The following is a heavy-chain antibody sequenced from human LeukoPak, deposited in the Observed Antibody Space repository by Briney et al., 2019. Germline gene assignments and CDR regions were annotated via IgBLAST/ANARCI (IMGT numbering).Heavy chain of an antibody. CDR3: ARGGPTVTTGPES. CDR1: GFIFSDHW. J-gene: IGHJ5*02. CDR2: INNDGSST. Sequence: GGSLRLSCAASGFIFSDHWMHWVRQAPGKGLVWLSRINNDGSSTIYADSVKGRFTISRDNAKNSLYLQMNSLRAEDTAFYYCARGGPTVTTGPESWGQGTLVTVSS. V-gene: IGHV3-74*01. D-gene: IGHD4-11*01.